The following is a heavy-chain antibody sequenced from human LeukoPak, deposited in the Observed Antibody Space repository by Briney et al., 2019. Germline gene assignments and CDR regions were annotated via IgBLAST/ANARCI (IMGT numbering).Heavy chain of an antibody. Sequence: SVKVSCKASGGTFSSYAISWVRQAPGQGLEWMGRIIPILGIANYAQKFQGRATMTADISTSTAYMELRSLRSDDTALYYCARVVAAAGTSSDYWGQGTLVTVSS. CDR1: GGTFSSYA. CDR2: IIPILGIA. CDR3: ARVVAAAGTSSDY. D-gene: IGHD6-13*01. J-gene: IGHJ4*02. V-gene: IGHV1-69*04.